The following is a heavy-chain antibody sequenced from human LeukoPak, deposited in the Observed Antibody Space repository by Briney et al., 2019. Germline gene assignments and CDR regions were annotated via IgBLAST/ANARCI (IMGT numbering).Heavy chain of an antibody. Sequence: EASVKVSCKASGYTFTSYYMHWVRQAPGQGLEWMGIINPSGGSTSYAQKFQGRVTMTRDTSTSTVYMELSSLRSEDTAVYYCARDVGGPYGDYWFDPWGQGTLVTVSS. D-gene: IGHD4-17*01. CDR2: INPSGGST. J-gene: IGHJ5*02. CDR1: GYTFTSYY. V-gene: IGHV1-46*01. CDR3: ARDVGGPYGDYWFDP.